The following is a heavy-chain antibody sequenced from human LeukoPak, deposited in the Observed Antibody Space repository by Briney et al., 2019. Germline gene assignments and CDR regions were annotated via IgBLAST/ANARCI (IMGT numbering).Heavy chain of an antibody. J-gene: IGHJ4*02. CDR3: ARDNWGLDY. CDR2: IYYSGST. CDR1: GGSISSYY. V-gene: IGHV4-59*01. D-gene: IGHD7-27*01. Sequence: SETLSLTCTVSGGSISSYYWSWIRQPPGKGLEWIGYIYYSGSTNYNPSLKSRVAISVDTSKNQFSLKLSSVTAADTAVYYCARDNWGLDYWGQGTLVTVSS.